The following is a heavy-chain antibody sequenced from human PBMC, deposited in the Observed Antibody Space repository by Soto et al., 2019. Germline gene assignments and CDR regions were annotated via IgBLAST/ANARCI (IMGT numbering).Heavy chain of an antibody. J-gene: IGHJ5*02. CDR2: IIPIYGKT. Sequence: QVQLVQSGAEVKKPGSSVKVSCKASGGTFSSYAISWVRQAPGQGLEWMGGIIPIYGKTKYVQKFQGRVTITADEPTSTDYMELSSLRSEDTAVYYCAREGIAVAGTSGGWSDPWGQGTRVTVSS. D-gene: IGHD6-19*01. V-gene: IGHV1-69*12. CDR1: GGTFSSYA. CDR3: AREGIAVAGTSGGWSDP.